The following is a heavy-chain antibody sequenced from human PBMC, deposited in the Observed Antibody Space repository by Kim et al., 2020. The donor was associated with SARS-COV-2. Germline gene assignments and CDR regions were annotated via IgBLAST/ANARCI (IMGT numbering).Heavy chain of an antibody. J-gene: IGHJ6*04. CDR1: GFTFSSYS. D-gene: IGHD3-9*01. CDR3: ARGGIDYAILTGYYKGRYYSYGIAV. V-gene: IGHV3-21*01. CDR2: ISSSSGYI. Sequence: GGSLRLSCAASGFTFSSYSMNWVRQAPGKGLEWVSSISSSSGYIYYADSVKGRFTISRDNAKNSLYLQMNSLRAEDTAVYYCARGGIDYAILTGYYKGRYYSYGIAVWGEGTTPSVSS.